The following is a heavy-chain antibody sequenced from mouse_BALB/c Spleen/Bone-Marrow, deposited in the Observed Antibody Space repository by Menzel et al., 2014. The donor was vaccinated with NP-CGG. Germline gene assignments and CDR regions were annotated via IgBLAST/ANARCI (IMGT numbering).Heavy chain of an antibody. J-gene: IGHJ4*01. V-gene: IGHV2-9*02. CDR3: ARGSYYEGAMDY. CDR1: GFSLTSYG. CDR2: IWAGGST. D-gene: IGHD1-1*01. Sequence: VKLQESGPGLVAPSQSLSITCTVSGFSLTSYGVHWVRQPPGKVLEWLGVIWAGGSTNYNSAFMSRLSISKDNSKSQVFLKMNSLQTDDTAMYYCARGSYYEGAMDYWGQGTSVTVSS.